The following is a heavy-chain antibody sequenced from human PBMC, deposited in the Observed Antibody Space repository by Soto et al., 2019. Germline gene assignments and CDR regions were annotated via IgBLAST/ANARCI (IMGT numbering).Heavy chain of an antibody. J-gene: IGHJ4*02. CDR2: IDTAGDT. V-gene: IGHV3-13*04. D-gene: IGHD6-19*01. CDR1: GFTFSSYD. Sequence: GGSLILSCAASGFTFSSYDMHWVRQATGKGLEWVSAIDTAGDTYYPGSVKGRFTISRENAKNSLYLQMNSLRAGDTAVYYCARVRSSGWFYDSWGQGTLVTVSS. CDR3: ARVRSSGWFYDS.